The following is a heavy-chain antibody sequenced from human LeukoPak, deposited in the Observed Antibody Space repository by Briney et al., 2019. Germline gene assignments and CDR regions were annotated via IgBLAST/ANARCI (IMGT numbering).Heavy chain of an antibody. D-gene: IGHD6-13*01. CDR3: AKAGPAAEGAFDI. CDR1: GFNFNDAA. V-gene: IGHV3-23*01. J-gene: IGHJ3*02. CDR2: IASSGRNT. Sequence: LPGGSLRLSCAASGFNFNDAAMTWVRQAPGKGLEWVSLIASSGRNTYYTDSVRGRFTISRDNSKNTLYLQMNSLRAEDTAVYYCAKAGPAAEGAFDIWDQGTMVTVSS.